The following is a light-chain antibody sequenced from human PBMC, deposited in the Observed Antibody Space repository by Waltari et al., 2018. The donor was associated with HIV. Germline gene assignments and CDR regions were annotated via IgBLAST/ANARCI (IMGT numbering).Light chain of an antibody. V-gene: IGKV1-8*01. J-gene: IGKJ1*01. Sequence: AIRLTQSPSSFSASTGDRVTITCRASQNIGNSLAWYQHKQGSAPRLLIYGSSTLQKGVASRFSGSASGTNFTPTISCLQSEDFATFSCHQYHRYPQTFGQGTRVEMK. CDR3: HQYHRYPQT. CDR1: QNIGNS. CDR2: GSS.